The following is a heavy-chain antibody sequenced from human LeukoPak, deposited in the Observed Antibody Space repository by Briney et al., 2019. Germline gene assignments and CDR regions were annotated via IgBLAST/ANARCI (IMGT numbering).Heavy chain of an antibody. D-gene: IGHD3-16*01. V-gene: IGHV4-39*01. Sequence: SETLSLTCTVSGGSFSSSSYYWGWVRQPPGKGLEWIGSIYYSGSTYYNSALNSRLTISVDTSKNQFSLNLASVTAADTAVYYCASHRHNGGHHFWGQGTLVTVSS. CDR2: IYYSGST. J-gene: IGHJ4*02. CDR1: GGSFSSSSYY. CDR3: ASHRHNGGHHF.